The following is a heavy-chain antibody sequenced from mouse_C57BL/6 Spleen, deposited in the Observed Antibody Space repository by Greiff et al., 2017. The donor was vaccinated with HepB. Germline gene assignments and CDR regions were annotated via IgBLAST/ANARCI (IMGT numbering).Heavy chain of an antibody. CDR2: IYPRSGNT. V-gene: IGHV1-81*01. CDR1: GYTFTSYG. D-gene: IGHD2-4*01. CDR3: FYDYDEGDYYAMDY. J-gene: IGHJ4*01. Sequence: QVHVKQSGAELARPGASVKLSCKASGYTFTSYGISWVKQRTGQGLEWIGEIYPRSGNTYYNEKFKGKATLTADKSSSTAYMELRSLTSEDSAVYFCFYDYDEGDYYAMDYWGQGTSVTVSS.